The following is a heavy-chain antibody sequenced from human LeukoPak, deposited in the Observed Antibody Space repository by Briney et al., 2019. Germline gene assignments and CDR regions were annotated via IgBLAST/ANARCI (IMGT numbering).Heavy chain of an antibody. D-gene: IGHD2-15*01. CDR3: ARSELSCSGGSCPTRYAFDI. Sequence: SETLSLTCTVSGVSISSDSYYWSWIRQPAGKGLEWIGRFYTSGTTNYNPSLKSRVTISVDTSKNQFSLKLRSVTAADTALYYCARSELSCSGGSCPTRYAFDIWGQGTVVTASS. V-gene: IGHV4-61*02. CDR2: FYTSGTT. CDR1: GVSISSDSYY. J-gene: IGHJ3*02.